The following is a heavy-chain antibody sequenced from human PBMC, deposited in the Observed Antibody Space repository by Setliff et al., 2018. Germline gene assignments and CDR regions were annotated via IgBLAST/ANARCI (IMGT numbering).Heavy chain of an antibody. V-gene: IGHV3-48*01. CDR3: ATTTLGRYCSGGNCYFGY. CDR2: ITSSSSTI. Sequence: GGSLRLSCAASGFTFSSYSMNWVRQAPGKGLEWVSSITSSSSTIYYADSVKGRFTISRDNAKNSLYLQMNSLRAEDTAVYYCATTTLGRYCSGGNCYFGYWGQGTLVTVSS. D-gene: IGHD2-15*01. CDR1: GFTFSSYS. J-gene: IGHJ4*02.